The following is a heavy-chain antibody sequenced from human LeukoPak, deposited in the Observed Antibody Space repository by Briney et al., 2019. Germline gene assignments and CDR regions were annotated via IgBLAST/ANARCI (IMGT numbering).Heavy chain of an antibody. CDR1: GFTFSTYW. Sequence: PGGSLRLSCVASGFTFSTYWMSWVRQAPGKGLGWVANIKYDGSEKFYVDSVKGRFTISRDNAKNSLYLQMNSLRAEDTAVYYCARDMGFNAFDIWGQGTMVTVSS. J-gene: IGHJ3*02. V-gene: IGHV3-7*01. CDR3: ARDMGFNAFDI. D-gene: IGHD1-26*01. CDR2: IKYDGSEK.